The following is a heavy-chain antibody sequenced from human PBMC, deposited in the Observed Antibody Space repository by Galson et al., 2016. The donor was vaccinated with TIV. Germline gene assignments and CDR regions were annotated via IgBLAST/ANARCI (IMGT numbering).Heavy chain of an antibody. CDR1: GFSFIKYA. V-gene: IGHV3-23*01. J-gene: IGHJ4*02. D-gene: IGHD2-21*02. CDR2: ITAGGEKR. CDR3: ARVRGYCGGDCTNGYFDY. Sequence: SLRLSCAASGFSFIKYAMTWVRQAPGKGLEWVSGITAGGEKRDYADSVKGRFTISRDNSKTPFFLQMTRLRAEDTAVYYCARVRGYCGGDCTNGYFDYWGQGTLVAVSS.